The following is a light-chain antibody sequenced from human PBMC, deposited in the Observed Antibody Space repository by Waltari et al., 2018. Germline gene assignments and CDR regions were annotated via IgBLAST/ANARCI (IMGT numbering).Light chain of an antibody. CDR2: EVS. CDR3: NSYAGSNTFL. CDR1: STYIGGYNY. J-gene: IGLJ2*01. Sequence: QAALTQPRSVSGSPGQSVTIPCTGPSTYIGGYNYASWYQQHPGTAPKLMIDEVSKRPSGVSDRFSGSKSGNTASLTISGLQAEDEADYYCNSYAGSNTFLFGGGTRLTVL. V-gene: IGLV2-11*01.